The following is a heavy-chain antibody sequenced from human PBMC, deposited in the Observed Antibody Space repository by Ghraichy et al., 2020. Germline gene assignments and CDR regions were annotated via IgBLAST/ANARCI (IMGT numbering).Heavy chain of an antibody. Sequence: TLSLTCAVYGGSFSGYYWSWIRQPPGKGLEWIGEINHSGSTNYNPSLKSRVTISVDTSKNQFSLKLSSVTAADTAVYYCARRFGPEMATILGDYWGQGTLVTVSS. CDR2: INHSGST. V-gene: IGHV4-34*01. J-gene: IGHJ4*02. CDR1: GGSFSGYY. CDR3: ARRFGPEMATILGDY. D-gene: IGHD5-24*01.